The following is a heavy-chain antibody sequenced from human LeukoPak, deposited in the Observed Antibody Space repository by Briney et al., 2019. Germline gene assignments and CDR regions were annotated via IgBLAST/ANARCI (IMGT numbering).Heavy chain of an antibody. CDR2: ISAYNGNT. D-gene: IGHD3-22*01. V-gene: IGHV1-18*01. CDR3: ARYHYYDSSGYDY. Sequence: ASVKVSCKASGYTFTTYDINWVRQAPGQGLEWMGWISAYNGNTNYAQKLQGRVTMTTDTSTSTAYMELRSLRSDDTAVYYCARYHYYDSSGYDYWGQGTLVTVSS. J-gene: IGHJ4*02. CDR1: GYTFTTYD.